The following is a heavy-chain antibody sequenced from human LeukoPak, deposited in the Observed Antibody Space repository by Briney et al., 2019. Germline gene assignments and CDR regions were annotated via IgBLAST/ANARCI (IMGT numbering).Heavy chain of an antibody. CDR2: ISAYNGNT. CDR1: GYTFTSYG. CDR3: ARAYYYDSSGYYPFVAFDI. J-gene: IGHJ3*02. V-gene: IGHV1-18*01. D-gene: IGHD3-22*01. Sequence: ASVKVSCKASGYTFTSYGISWVRQAPGQGLEWVGWISAYNGNTNYAQKLQGRVTMTTDTSTSTAYMELRSLRSDDTAVYYCARAYYYDSSGYYPFVAFDIWGQGTMVTVSS.